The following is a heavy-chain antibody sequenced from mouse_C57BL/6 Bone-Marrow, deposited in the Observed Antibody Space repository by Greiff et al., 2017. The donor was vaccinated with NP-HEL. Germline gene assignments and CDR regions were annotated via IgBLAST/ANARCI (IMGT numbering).Heavy chain of an antibody. Sequence: EVKLVESGGGLVQPGGSLKLSCAASGFTFSDYGMAWVRQAPRKGPEWVAFISNLAYSIYYADTVTGRFTISRGNAKNTLYLEMSSLRSEDTAMYYCARHDGYLDYWGQGTLVTVSA. CDR2: ISNLAYSI. J-gene: IGHJ3*01. V-gene: IGHV5-15*01. CDR3: ARHDGYLDY. CDR1: GFTFSDYG. D-gene: IGHD2-3*01.